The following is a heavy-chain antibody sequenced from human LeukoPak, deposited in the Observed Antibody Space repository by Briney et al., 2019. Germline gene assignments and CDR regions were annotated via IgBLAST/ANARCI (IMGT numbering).Heavy chain of an antibody. Sequence: GGSLRLSCAASGFTFSSYAMSWVCQAPGKGLEWVSAISGSGGSTYYADSVKGRFTISRDNSKNSLYLQMNSLRDEDTAVYYCARSWGSEDYWGQGTLVTVSS. CDR1: GFTFSSYA. CDR2: ISGSGGST. J-gene: IGHJ4*02. V-gene: IGHV3-23*01. CDR3: ARSWGSEDY. D-gene: IGHD7-27*01.